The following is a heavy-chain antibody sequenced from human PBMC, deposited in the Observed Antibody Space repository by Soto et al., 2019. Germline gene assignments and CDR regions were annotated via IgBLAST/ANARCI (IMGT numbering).Heavy chain of an antibody. CDR1: GFTFSSSA. V-gene: IGHV3-23*01. CDR2: FRESGGTT. Sequence: VQLWESGGGLVQPGGSLRLSCGASGFTFSSSAMSWVRQAPGKGLEWVSTFRESGGTTHYAHPVKGPFTMASDPSRNMLFLQMNSLSAEATDIYYCAKESHWAIITPTHDYWGQGTLVSVSS. D-gene: IGHD2-2*01. J-gene: IGHJ4*02. CDR3: AKESHWAIITPTHDY.